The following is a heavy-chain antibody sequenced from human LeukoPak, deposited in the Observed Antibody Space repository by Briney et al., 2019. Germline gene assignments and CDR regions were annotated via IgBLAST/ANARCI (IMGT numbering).Heavy chain of an antibody. V-gene: IGHV4-4*09. Sequence: SETLSLTCTVSGGSISSYYGSWIRQPPGKGLEWIGYIYTSGSTKYNPSLKSRVTISVDTSKNQFSLKLSSVTAADTAVYYCARHASSWFVPWGQGTLVTVSS. CDR1: GGSISSYY. J-gene: IGHJ5*02. CDR3: ARHASSWFVP. CDR2: IYTSGST.